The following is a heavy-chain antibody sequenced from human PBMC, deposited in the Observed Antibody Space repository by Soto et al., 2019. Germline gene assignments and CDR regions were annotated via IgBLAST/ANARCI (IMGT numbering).Heavy chain of an antibody. J-gene: IGHJ6*04. CDR2: INAGNGNT. CDR1: GYTFTSYA. D-gene: IGHD2-15*01. V-gene: IGHV1-3*01. CDR3: TSPGYCRGGSCSFGRDV. Sequence: GASVKVSCKASGYTFTSYAMHWVRQAPGQRLEWMGWINAGNGNTKYSQKFQGRVTITRDTSASTAYMELNSLKTEDTAVYYCTSPGYCRGGSCSFGRDVWAKGPRSTAPS.